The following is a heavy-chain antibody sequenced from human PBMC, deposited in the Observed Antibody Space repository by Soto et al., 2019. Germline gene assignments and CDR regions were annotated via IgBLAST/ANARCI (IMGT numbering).Heavy chain of an antibody. CDR3: ARTEWLFAH. V-gene: IGHV4-59*12. J-gene: IGHJ5*02. CDR1: GGSISSYY. Sequence: SETLSLTCTVSGGSISSYYWSWIRQPPGKGLEWIGSIYYTGSTNYNPSLKSRVTISVDTSKNQFSLKLNSVTAADTAVYFCARTEWLFAHWGQGTQVTVSS. D-gene: IGHD3-3*01. CDR2: IYYTGST.